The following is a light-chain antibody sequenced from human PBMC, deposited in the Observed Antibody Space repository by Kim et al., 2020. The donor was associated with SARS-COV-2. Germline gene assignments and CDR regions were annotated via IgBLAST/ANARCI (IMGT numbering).Light chain of an antibody. CDR3: QTWGAGIRV. CDR1: SGHNYYL. CDR2: LNSDGSY. J-gene: IGLJ1*01. Sequence: QPVLTQSPSASASLGASVKLTCTLSSGHNYYLIAWHQQQPEKGPRYLMKLNSDGSYNKGDGIPDRFSGSSSGAERYLIISSLQPEDEADYYCQTWGAGIRVFGTGTKVTVL. V-gene: IGLV4-69*01.